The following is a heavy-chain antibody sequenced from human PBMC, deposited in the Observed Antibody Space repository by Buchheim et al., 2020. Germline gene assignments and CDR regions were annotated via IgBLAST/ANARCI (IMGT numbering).Heavy chain of an antibody. V-gene: IGHV4-39*01. J-gene: IGHJ5*02. CDR3: ARRPQSVNWFDP. Sequence: QLQLQESGPGLVKPSETLSLTCTVSGGSISSSSYYWGWIRQAPEKGLEWIGTTYYSGSTYYNPSPKSRVTIPVDTPKNQFSLKLSSVTAADTAVYYCARRPQSVNWFDPWGQGTL. CDR1: GGSISSSSYY. CDR2: TYYSGST.